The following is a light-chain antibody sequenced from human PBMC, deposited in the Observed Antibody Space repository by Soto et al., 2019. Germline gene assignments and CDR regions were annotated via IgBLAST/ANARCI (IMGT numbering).Light chain of an antibody. J-gene: IGKJ1*01. Sequence: EIVVTQSPGTLSLSPGERATLSCRASQSVSSSYLAWYQQKPGQAPMLLIYGASTRATGIPARFSGSGSGTDFTLTISRLEPEDFAVYYCQQYGYLGTFGQGTKVDIK. CDR3: QQYGYLGT. CDR2: GAS. CDR1: QSVSSSY. V-gene: IGKV3-20*01.